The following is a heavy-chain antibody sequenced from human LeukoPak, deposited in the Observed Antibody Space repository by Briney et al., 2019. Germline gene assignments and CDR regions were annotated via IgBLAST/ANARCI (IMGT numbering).Heavy chain of an antibody. CDR1: GESFSGYY. CDR3: AILYGDYEYYFDY. D-gene: IGHD4-17*01. Sequence: SETLSLTCAVHGESFSGYYWSWIRQPPGKGLEWIGEINHSGSTNYNPSLKSRVTISVDTSKNQFSLKLSSVTAADTAVYYCAILYGDYEYYFDYWGQGTLVTVSS. V-gene: IGHV4-34*01. J-gene: IGHJ4*02. CDR2: INHSGST.